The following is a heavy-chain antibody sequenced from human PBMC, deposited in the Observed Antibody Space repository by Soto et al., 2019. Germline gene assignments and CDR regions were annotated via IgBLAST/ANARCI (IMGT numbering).Heavy chain of an antibody. V-gene: IGHV1-8*01. Sequence: QVHVVQSGAEVKKPGASVKVSCKSSGYTFTSYHIHWVRQATGQGLEWVGWMNPNSGDTGYAQKFQDRVTMTRNTAISTAYMELSSLRSDDTDVYYCARICPNGVCFDYWGQGTLVTVSS. CDR2: MNPNSGDT. J-gene: IGHJ4*02. D-gene: IGHD2-8*01. CDR1: GYTFTSYH. CDR3: ARICPNGVCFDY.